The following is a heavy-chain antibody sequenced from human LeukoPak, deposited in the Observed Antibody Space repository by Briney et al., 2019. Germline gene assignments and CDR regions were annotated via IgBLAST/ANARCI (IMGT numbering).Heavy chain of an antibody. J-gene: IGHJ4*02. CDR2: ISAYNGKT. CDR3: ARGGTYDPCIDY. CDR1: GYTFTSTY. D-gene: IGHD1-26*01. Sequence: GASVKVSCKASGYTFTSTYINWVRQAPGQGLEWMGWISAYNGKTNYAQKFQGRVTMTTDSSTSTASMDLTSLRPDDTAVYYCARGGTYDPCIDYWGQGTLVTVSS. V-gene: IGHV1-18*01.